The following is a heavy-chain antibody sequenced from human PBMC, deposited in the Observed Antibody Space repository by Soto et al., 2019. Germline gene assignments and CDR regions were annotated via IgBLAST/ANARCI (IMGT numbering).Heavy chain of an antibody. CDR3: ARGGGSYYYYYYGMDV. CDR2: ISYSGSRK. Sequence: GGSLRLSCAASGFTLSSYAMSWVRQAPGKGLEWVAAISYSGSRKYYADSVKGRFTISRDNSKNTLYLQMNSLRAEDTAVYYCARGGGSYYYYYYGMDVWGQGT. V-gene: IGHV3-23*01. J-gene: IGHJ6*02. D-gene: IGHD3-16*01. CDR1: GFTLSSYA.